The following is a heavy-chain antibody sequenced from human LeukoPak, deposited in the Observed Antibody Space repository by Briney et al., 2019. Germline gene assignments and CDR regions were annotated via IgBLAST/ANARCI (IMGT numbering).Heavy chain of an antibody. Sequence: SVKVSCKASGGTFSSYAISWVRQAPGQGLEWMGRIIPILGIANYAQKFQGRVTITADKSTSTAYMELSSLRSEDTAVYYCARVTTVPTSPHGASDIWGQGTMVTVSS. CDR3: ARVTTVPTSPHGASDI. V-gene: IGHV1-69*04. D-gene: IGHD4-17*01. CDR1: GGTFSSYA. CDR2: IIPILGIA. J-gene: IGHJ3*02.